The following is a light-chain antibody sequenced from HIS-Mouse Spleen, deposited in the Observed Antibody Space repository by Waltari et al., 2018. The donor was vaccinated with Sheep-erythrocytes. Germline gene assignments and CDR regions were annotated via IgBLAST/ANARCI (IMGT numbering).Light chain of an antibody. V-gene: IGLV3-21*02. CDR2: DDS. J-gene: IGLJ2*01. CDR3: QVWDSSSDHVV. Sequence: SYVLTQPPSVSVAPGQTARITCGGNNIGSKSVHWYQQKPGQAPVLVVYDDSDRPSGFPERFSGSNSGNTATLTISRGEAGDEADYYCQVWDSSSDHVVFGGGTKLTVL. CDR1: NIGSKS.